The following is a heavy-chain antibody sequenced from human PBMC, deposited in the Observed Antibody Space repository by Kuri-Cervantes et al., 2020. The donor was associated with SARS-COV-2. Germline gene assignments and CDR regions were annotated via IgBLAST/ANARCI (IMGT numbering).Heavy chain of an antibody. D-gene: IGHD6-6*01. V-gene: IGHV3-64*04. CDR3: ARSGIAARYDAFDI. CDR2: VTSDGDGT. Sequence: GGSLRLSCVASGFNFEKYPMQWVRQAPGKGLEYVSAVTSDGDGTYYADSVKGRFTISRDNSKNTLYLQMNSLRAEDTAVYYCARSGIAARYDAFDIWGQGTMVTVSS. CDR1: GFNFEKYP. J-gene: IGHJ3*02.